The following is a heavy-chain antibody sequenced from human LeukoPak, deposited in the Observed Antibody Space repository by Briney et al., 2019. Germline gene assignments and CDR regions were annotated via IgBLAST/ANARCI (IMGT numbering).Heavy chain of an antibody. J-gene: IGHJ4*02. D-gene: IGHD3-10*01. V-gene: IGHV4-39*01. Sequence: SETLSLTCTVSGGSISSSSYYWGWIRQPPGKGLEWIGSIYYSGSTYYNPSLKSRVTISVDTSKNQFSLTLNSVTAADTAVLYWGGRPHYLGFYYWGQGTLGTVSP. CDR3: GGRPHYLGFYY. CDR2: IYYSGST. CDR1: GGSISSSSYY.